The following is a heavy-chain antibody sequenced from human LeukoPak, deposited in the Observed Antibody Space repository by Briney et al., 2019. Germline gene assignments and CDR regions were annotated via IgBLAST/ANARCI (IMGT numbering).Heavy chain of an antibody. CDR1: GFTFSSYS. J-gene: IGHJ4*02. CDR2: ISSSSSYI. Sequence: GGSLRLSCAASGFTFSSYSMNWVRQAPGKGLEWVSSISSSSSYIYYADSVKGRFTISRDNAKNSLYLQMSSLRAEDTAVYYCARVRDYYGISGFDHWGQGTLVTVSS. V-gene: IGHV3-21*01. CDR3: ARVRDYYGISGFDH. D-gene: IGHD3-10*01.